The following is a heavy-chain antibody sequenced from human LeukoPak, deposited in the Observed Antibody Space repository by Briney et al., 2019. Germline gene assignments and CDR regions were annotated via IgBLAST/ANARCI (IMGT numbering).Heavy chain of an antibody. CDR1: GGSFSGYY. J-gene: IGHJ4*02. CDR3: ARGELTGSDY. CDR2: INHSGST. Sequence: SDTLSLTCAVCGGSFSGYYWSWIRQPPGKGLEWIGEINHSGSTNYNPSLKSRVTISVDTSKNQFYLKLSSVTAADRAVYYCARGELTGSDYWGEGTLVTVSS. V-gene: IGHV4-34*01. D-gene: IGHD7-27*01.